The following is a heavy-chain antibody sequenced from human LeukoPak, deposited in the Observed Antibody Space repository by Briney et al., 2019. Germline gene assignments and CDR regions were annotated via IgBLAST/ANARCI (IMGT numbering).Heavy chain of an antibody. D-gene: IGHD6-19*01. J-gene: IGHJ1*01. V-gene: IGHV3-23*01. CDR2: ISSSGGST. CDR1: GFTFSIYA. CDR3: AKALIAPGGYLEH. Sequence: GGSLRLSCAASGFTFSIYAMNWVRQAPGKGLEWVSAISSSGGSTFYAVSVKGRFPISRDNSKNTLYLQMNSLRAEDPALYFCAKALIAPGGYLEHWGQGTLVTVSS.